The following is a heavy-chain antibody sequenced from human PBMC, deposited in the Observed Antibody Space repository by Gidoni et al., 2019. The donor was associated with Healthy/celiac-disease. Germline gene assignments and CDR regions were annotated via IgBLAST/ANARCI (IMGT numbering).Heavy chain of an antibody. CDR1: GGSISRGGYY. CDR2: IYYSGST. CDR3: ARESDGTGTATNWFDP. J-gene: IGHJ5*02. V-gene: IGHV4-31*03. Sequence: QVQLQESGPGLVKPSQTLSLTCTVSGGSISRGGYYWSCIRQHPGKGLEWIGYIYYSGSTYYNPSLKSRVTISVDTSKNQFSLKLSSVTAADTAVYYCARESDGTGTATNWFDPWGQGTLVTVSS. D-gene: IGHD1-7*01.